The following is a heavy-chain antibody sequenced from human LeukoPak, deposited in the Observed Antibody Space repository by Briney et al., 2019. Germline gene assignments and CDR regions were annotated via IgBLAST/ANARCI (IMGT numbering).Heavy chain of an antibody. Sequence: ASVKVSCKTSGYTFTDNFIHWVRQAPGQGLEWMGWINPASGGTKYAQRFQGRVTVTSDTSISTAYMELSRLRFDDTAVYYCARGYSSGWHFDYWGQGTLVIVSS. V-gene: IGHV1-2*02. CDR3: ARGYSSGWHFDY. J-gene: IGHJ4*02. CDR2: INPASGGT. D-gene: IGHD6-19*01. CDR1: GYTFTDNF.